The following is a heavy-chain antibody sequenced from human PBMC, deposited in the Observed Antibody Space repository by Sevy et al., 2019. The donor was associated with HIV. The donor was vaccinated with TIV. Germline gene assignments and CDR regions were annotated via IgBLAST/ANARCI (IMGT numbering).Heavy chain of an antibody. J-gene: IGHJ4*02. CDR1: GFSFSSYD. Sequence: GGSLRLSCGATGFSFSSYDMTWVRQAPGKGLAWVAAIPSGGGKTYSAASVKGRFTISRDNSKNKLYLQMDGLRVEDTAVYFCARFATLGATRDIDYWGQGTLVTVSS. CDR3: ARFATLGATRDIDY. D-gene: IGHD1-26*01. V-gene: IGHV3-23*01. CDR2: IPSGGGKT.